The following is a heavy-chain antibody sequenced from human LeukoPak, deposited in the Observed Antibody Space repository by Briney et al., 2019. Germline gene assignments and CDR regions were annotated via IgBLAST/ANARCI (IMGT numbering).Heavy chain of an antibody. Sequence: SETLSLTCTVSGGSVSSYSYYWGWIRQPPGKGLEWIGAIHFAENTYYNPSLKSRFTLSLDTSKNQFSLKLSSVTAADTAVYYCARSDYYDSNGKLDYWGQGAQVTVSS. J-gene: IGHJ4*02. V-gene: IGHV4-39*07. CDR2: IHFAENT. CDR1: GGSVSSYSYY. D-gene: IGHD3-22*01. CDR3: ARSDYYDSNGKLDY.